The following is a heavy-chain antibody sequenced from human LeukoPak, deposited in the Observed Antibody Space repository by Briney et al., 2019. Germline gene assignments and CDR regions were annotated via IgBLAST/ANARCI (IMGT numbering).Heavy chain of an antibody. D-gene: IGHD3-3*01. CDR2: IRYDGSNK. J-gene: IGHJ4*02. CDR1: GFTFSSYG. Sequence: GGSLRLSCAASGFTFSSYGMHWVRQAPGKGLEWVAFIRYDGSNKYYADSVKGRFTISRDNSKNTLYLQMNSLRAEDTAVYCCAKDFQGYDSGFVGYWGQGTLVTVSS. V-gene: IGHV3-30*02. CDR3: AKDFQGYDSGFVGY.